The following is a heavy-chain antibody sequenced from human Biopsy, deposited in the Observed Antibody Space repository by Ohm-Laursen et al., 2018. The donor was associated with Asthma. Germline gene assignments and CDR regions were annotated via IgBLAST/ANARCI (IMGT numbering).Heavy chain of an antibody. CDR2: HDHAEGGT. Sequence: SVYASCKISGYSLTVLSMHWARQAPGQGLEWMGGHDHAEGGTVNAWRFQGRVTMTEDTSTDTAYMELSRLSSDDTAVYYCASDFPKDYVRYNFQFWGQGTLVTVSS. D-gene: IGHD4-17*01. CDR1: GYSLTVLS. V-gene: IGHV1-24*01. J-gene: IGHJ4*02. CDR3: ASDFPKDYVRYNFQF.